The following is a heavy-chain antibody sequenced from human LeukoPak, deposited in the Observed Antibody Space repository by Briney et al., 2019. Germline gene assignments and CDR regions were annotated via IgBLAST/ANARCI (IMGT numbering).Heavy chain of an antibody. J-gene: IGHJ4*02. CDR3: ARDTRLYYYDSSGYYNHFDY. CDR2: ISAYNGNT. D-gene: IGHD3-22*01. V-gene: IGHV1-18*01. Sequence: ASVKVSCKASGYTFTSYGISWVRQAPGQGLEWMGWISAYNGNTNYAQKLQGRVTMTTDTSTSTAYMELRSLRSDDTAVYYCARDTRLYYYDSSGYYNHFDYWGQGTLVTVSS. CDR1: GYTFTSYG.